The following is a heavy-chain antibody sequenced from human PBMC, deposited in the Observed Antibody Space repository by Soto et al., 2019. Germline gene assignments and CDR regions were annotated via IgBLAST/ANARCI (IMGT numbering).Heavy chain of an antibody. J-gene: IGHJ6*02. Sequence: ASVKVSCKASGYTFTSYGISWVRQAPGQGLEWMGWISAYNGNTNYAQKLQGRVTMTTDTSTSTAYMELRSLRSDDTAVYYCARDDDYCGGDCYSYYYGMDVWGQRTTVTVSS. D-gene: IGHD2-21*02. V-gene: IGHV1-18*01. CDR2: ISAYNGNT. CDR3: ARDDDYCGGDCYSYYYGMDV. CDR1: GYTFTSYG.